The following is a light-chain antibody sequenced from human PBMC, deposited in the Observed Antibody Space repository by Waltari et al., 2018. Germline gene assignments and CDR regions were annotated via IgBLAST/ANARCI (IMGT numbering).Light chain of an antibody. CDR1: SRALGASNL. V-gene: IGLV2-23*02. CDR3: CSYAGRSTLV. Sequence: QSALTQPASVSGSPGQSITISCTGTSRALGASNLIPWYQQPPGTAPTLMIYEVNKRPSGVSNRFSGSKSDNTASLTISGLQAEDEADYYCCSYAGRSTLVFGGGTNLTVL. CDR2: EVN. J-gene: IGLJ3*02.